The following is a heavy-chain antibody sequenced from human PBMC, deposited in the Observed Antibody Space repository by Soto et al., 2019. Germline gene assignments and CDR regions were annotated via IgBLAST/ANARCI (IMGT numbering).Heavy chain of an antibody. CDR1: GGTFSSYA. CDR3: ARVQSNYYDSSGNAFDI. D-gene: IGHD3-22*01. CDR2: IIPIFGTA. Sequence: QVQLVQSGAEVKKPGSSVKVSCKASGGTFSSYAISWVRQAPGQGLEWMGGIIPIFGTANYAQKFQGRVTITADKSTSTAYRELSSLRSEDTAVYYCARVQSNYYDSSGNAFDIWGQGTMVTVSS. J-gene: IGHJ3*02. V-gene: IGHV1-69*06.